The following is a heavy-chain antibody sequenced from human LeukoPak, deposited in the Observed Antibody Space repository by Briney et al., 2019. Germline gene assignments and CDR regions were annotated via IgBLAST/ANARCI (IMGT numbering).Heavy chain of an antibody. D-gene: IGHD4-17*01. Sequence: AGGSLRLSCAASGFTFSSYAMSWVRQAPGKGLEWVSAISGSGGSTYYADSVKGRFTISRDNSKNTLYLQMNSLRAEDTAVYYCAKDSPTTVTTGSQVRGAYYFDYWGQGTLVTVSS. CDR1: GFTFSSYA. J-gene: IGHJ4*02. CDR2: ISGSGGST. V-gene: IGHV3-23*01. CDR3: AKDSPTTVTTGSQVRGAYYFDY.